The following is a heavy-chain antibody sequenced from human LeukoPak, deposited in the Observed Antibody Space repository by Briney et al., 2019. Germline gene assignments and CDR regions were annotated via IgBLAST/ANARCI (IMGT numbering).Heavy chain of an antibody. V-gene: IGHV3-30*04. D-gene: IGHD3-22*01. CDR1: GFPFSSYA. Sequence: GGSLRLSCAASGFPFSSYAMHWVRQAPGKGLEWVAVISYDGSNKYYADSVKGRFTISRDSSKNTLYLQMNSLRAEDTAVYYCARATSSSYYYSFDYWGQGTLVTVSS. CDR2: ISYDGSNK. J-gene: IGHJ4*02. CDR3: ARATSSSYYYSFDY.